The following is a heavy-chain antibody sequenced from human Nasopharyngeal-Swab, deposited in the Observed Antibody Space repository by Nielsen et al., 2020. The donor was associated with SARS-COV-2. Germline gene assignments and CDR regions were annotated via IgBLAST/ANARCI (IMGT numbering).Heavy chain of an antibody. CDR3: ARVSSGWDYHYYYMDV. D-gene: IGHD6-19*01. Sequence: GGSLRLSCAASGFTVNTNYMSWVRPAPGKGLEWVSIIYSDGSTYYAGSVKGRFTISRHNSNNTLHLQMNSLRGEDTAVYYCARVSSGWDYHYYYMDVWGKGTTVTVSS. CDR2: IYSDGST. V-gene: IGHV3-53*04. CDR1: GFTVNTNY. J-gene: IGHJ6*03.